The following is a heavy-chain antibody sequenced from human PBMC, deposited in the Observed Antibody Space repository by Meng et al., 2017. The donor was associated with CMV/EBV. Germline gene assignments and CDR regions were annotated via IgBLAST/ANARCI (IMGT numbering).Heavy chain of an antibody. CDR3: ARGYCSGGSCYLFGYFDL. Sequence: TLSLTCAVYGGSFSGYYWSWIRQPPGKGLEWIGEINHSGSTNYNPSLKSRVTISVDTSKNQFYLKLSSVTAADTAVYYCARGYCSGGSCYLFGYFDLWGRGTLVTVSS. J-gene: IGHJ2*01. CDR2: INHSGST. V-gene: IGHV4-34*01. CDR1: GGSFSGYY. D-gene: IGHD2-15*01.